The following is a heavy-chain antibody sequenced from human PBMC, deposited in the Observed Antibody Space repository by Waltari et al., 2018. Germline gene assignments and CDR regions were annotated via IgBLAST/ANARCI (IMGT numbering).Heavy chain of an antibody. Sequence: QLQLQESGPGLVKPSETLSLTCTVSDGSISSGNYYWGWIRQSPGKGREWIWSIYYRGIASYNASLKPRVTLSVDTPKHQFSLKLSSVTAADTAVYYCARSLHIFRAAAGMFDYWGQGSLVIVSS. J-gene: IGHJ4*02. CDR2: IYYRGIA. V-gene: IGHV4-39*01. CDR3: ARSLHIFRAAAGMFDY. CDR1: DGSISSGNYY. D-gene: IGHD6-13*01.